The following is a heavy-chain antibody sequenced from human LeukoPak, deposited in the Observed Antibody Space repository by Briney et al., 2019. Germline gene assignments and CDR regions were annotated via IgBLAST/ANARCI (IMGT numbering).Heavy chain of an antibody. V-gene: IGHV1-18*04. D-gene: IGHD3-10*01. Sequence: ASVKVSCKASGYTFTSYYMHWVRQAPGQGLEWMGWISTYSGNTNYARNLQGRVTMTTDTSTTTAYMELRSLRSDDTAVYYCARGGVTNWLDSWGQGTLVTVSS. J-gene: IGHJ5*01. CDR3: ARGGVTNWLDS. CDR1: GYTFTSYY. CDR2: ISTYSGNT.